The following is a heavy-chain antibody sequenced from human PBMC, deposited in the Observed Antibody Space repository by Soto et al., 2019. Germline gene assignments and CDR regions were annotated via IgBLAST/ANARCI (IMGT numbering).Heavy chain of an antibody. J-gene: IGHJ2*01. V-gene: IGHV3-33*01. CDR3: ATPRGGCSGTCFRYWDFDI. CDR2: IWYDGSKI. CDR1: GLTFSYHG. D-gene: IGHD2-2*01. Sequence: QVQLVESGGGVVQPGRSLRLSCAASGLTFSYHGMHWVRQAPGKGLEWVAAIWYDGSKIFYGDSVRGRFTISRDNSMKTLFLQLDGLRAADTAVYYCATPRGGCSGTCFRYWDFDIWSRGTLVTVSS.